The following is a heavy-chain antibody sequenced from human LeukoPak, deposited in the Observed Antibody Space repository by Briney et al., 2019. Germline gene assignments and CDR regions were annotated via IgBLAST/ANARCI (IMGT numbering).Heavy chain of an antibody. D-gene: IGHD1-26*01. CDR3: ARGRYSGSYYYYYYMDV. Sequence: GGSLRLSCAASGFTFSSYSMNWVRQAPGKGLEWVSYISSSGSTIYYADSVKGRFTISRDNAKNSLYLQMNSLRAEDTAVYYCARGRYSGSYYYYYYMDVWGKGTTVTISS. CDR2: ISSSGSTI. J-gene: IGHJ6*03. CDR1: GFTFSSYS. V-gene: IGHV3-48*04.